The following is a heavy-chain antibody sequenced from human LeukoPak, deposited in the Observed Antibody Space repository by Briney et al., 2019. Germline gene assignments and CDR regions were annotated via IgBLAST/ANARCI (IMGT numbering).Heavy chain of an antibody. J-gene: IGHJ4*02. Sequence: GGSLRLSCAASGFTFSSYAMSWVRQAPGKGLEWVSAISGSGGSTYYADSVKGRFTISRDNPKNTLYLQMNSLRAEDTAVYYCAKDYDYGDYNDYWGQGTLVTVSS. V-gene: IGHV3-23*01. D-gene: IGHD4-17*01. CDR3: AKDYDYGDYNDY. CDR1: GFTFSSYA. CDR2: ISGSGGST.